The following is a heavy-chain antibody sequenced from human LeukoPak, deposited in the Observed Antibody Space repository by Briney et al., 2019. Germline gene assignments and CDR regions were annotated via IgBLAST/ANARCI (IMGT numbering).Heavy chain of an antibody. CDR2: INPNKASA. CDR3: ARDQSTLRDRQCDY. V-gene: IGHV1-2*02. CDR1: GYTFNAYY. D-gene: IGHD3-16*01. J-gene: IGHJ4*02. Sequence: ASVKVSCKASGYTFNAYYIHWVRQAPGQGLEWMGWINPNKASAMYAQRFQDRVTMTWDTSIKTAYMDLSTLRSDDTALYYCARDQSTLRDRQCDYWGQGTLVIVSS.